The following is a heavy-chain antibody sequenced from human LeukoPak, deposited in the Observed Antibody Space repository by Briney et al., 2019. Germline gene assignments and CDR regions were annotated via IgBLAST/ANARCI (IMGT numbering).Heavy chain of an antibody. CDR1: GGSFSGYY. V-gene: IGHV4-34*01. Sequence: ASETLSLTCAVYGGSFSGYYWSWIRQPPGKGLEWIGEINHSGSTNYNPSLKSRVSISVDTSKNQFSLRLRSVTAADTAVFYCARTVTRLYSFGPFYFDYWGQGTLVTVSS. CDR2: INHSGST. CDR3: ARTVTRLYSFGPFYFDY. J-gene: IGHJ4*02. D-gene: IGHD5-18*01.